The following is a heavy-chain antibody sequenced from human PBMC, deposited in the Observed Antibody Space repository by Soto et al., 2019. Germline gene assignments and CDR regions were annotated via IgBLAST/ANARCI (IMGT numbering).Heavy chain of an antibody. Sequence: EVQLLESGGDLVQPGGSLRLSCAASGLTLSSYAMNWVRQPPGKGLGWVSNIIGGGGGTYNADSVRGRFTISRDNSKNTVYLQMNSLRADDTAVYYCAKAYSSSSRYFFDSWGQGTLLTVSS. CDR3: AKAYSSSSRYFFDS. J-gene: IGHJ4*02. D-gene: IGHD6-13*01. CDR2: IIGGGGGT. CDR1: GLTLSSYA. V-gene: IGHV3-23*01.